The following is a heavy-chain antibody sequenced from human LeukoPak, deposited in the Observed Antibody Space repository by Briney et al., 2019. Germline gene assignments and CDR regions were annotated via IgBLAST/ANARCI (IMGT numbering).Heavy chain of an antibody. J-gene: IGHJ4*02. Sequence: GGSLRLSXAAXXXXXSDFSXSWVRQVPXXXXGWVSAITDSGGRTYYAESVRGRFTISRDNSKNTLYLQMNDLKADDTAVYYCAKGGRTTDYWGQGTLVTVSS. CDR1: XXXXSDFS. D-gene: IGHD3-16*01. CDR3: AKGGRTTDY. CDR2: ITDSGGRT. V-gene: IGHV3-23*01.